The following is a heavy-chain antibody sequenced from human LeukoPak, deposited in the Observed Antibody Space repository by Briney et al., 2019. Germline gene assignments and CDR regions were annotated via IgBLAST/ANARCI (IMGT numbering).Heavy chain of an antibody. CDR3: ARGRGRGYSGYDGWYFDL. Sequence: ASVKVSCKASGYTFTSYYMHWVRQAPGQGLEWMGIINPSGGSTGYAQKFQGRVTMTRDTSTSTVYMELSSLRSEDTAVYYCARGRGRGYSGYDGWYFDLWGRGTLVTVSS. J-gene: IGHJ2*01. CDR1: GYTFTSYY. D-gene: IGHD5-12*01. V-gene: IGHV1-46*01. CDR2: INPSGGST.